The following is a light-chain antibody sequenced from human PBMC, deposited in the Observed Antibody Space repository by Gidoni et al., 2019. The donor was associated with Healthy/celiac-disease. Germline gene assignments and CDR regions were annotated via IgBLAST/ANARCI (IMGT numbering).Light chain of an antibody. CDR1: QSISSW. CDR3: QQYNSYEVT. CDR2: KAS. V-gene: IGKV1-5*03. Sequence: RVTITCRASQSISSWLAWYQQKPGKAPKLLIYKASSLESGVPSRFSGSGSGTEFTLTISSLQPDDFATYSCQQYNSYEVTFXXXTRLEIK. J-gene: IGKJ5*01.